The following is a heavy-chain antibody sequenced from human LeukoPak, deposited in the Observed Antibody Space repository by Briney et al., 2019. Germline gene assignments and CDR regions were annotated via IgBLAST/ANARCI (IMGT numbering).Heavy chain of an antibody. V-gene: IGHV4-30-4*01. CDR3: ARAAVVTVFIDY. Sequence: PSETLSLTCTVSGGSISSGDYYWSWIRQPPGKGLEWIGYIYYSGSTFYNPSLKSRVTISVDTSKNQFSLRLSSVTAADTAVYYCARAAVVTVFIDYWGQGTLVTVSS. D-gene: IGHD2-15*01. CDR2: IYYSGST. CDR1: GGSISSGDYY. J-gene: IGHJ4*02.